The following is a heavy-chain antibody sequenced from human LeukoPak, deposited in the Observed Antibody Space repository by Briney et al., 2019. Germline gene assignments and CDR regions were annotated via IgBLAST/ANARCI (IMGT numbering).Heavy chain of an antibody. CDR2: ISAYNGNT. Sequence: ASVKVSCKASGYTFTSYGISWVRRAPGQGLEWMGWISAYNGNTNYAQKLQGRVTMTTDTSTSTAYMELRSLRSDDTAVYYCARDRRQYCGGDCYPGGWGQGTLVTVSS. V-gene: IGHV1-18*01. CDR3: ARDRRQYCGGDCYPGG. CDR1: GYTFTSYG. J-gene: IGHJ4*02. D-gene: IGHD2-21*02.